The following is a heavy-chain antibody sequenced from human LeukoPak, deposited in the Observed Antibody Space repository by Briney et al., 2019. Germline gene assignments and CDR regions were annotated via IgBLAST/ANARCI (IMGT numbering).Heavy chain of an antibody. D-gene: IGHD1-26*01. CDR2: INPNSGGT. J-gene: IGHJ4*02. Sequence: SVKVSCKASGYTFTGYYMHWVRQVPGQGLEWMGWINPNSGGTNYAQKFQGRVTMTRDTSISTAYMELSRLRSDDTAVYYCARECWGATTGLYYFDYWGQGTLVTVSS. CDR3: ARECWGATTGLYYFDY. CDR1: GYTFTGYY. V-gene: IGHV1-2*02.